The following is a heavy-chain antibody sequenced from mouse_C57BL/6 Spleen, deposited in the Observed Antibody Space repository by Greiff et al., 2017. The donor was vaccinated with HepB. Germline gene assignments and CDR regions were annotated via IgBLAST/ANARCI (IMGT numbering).Heavy chain of an antibody. CDR2: INPNYGGT. Sequence: EVQLQQSGPELVKPGASVKISCKASGYTFTDYYMNWVKQSHGQSLEWLGDINPNYGGTSYNQNFKGKATLTVDKSSSTAYMELLSLTSEDSAVYYCAREGVTTVGYWGQGTTLTVSS. D-gene: IGHD1-1*01. CDR3: AREGVTTVGY. V-gene: IGHV1-26*01. J-gene: IGHJ2*01. CDR1: GYTFTDYY.